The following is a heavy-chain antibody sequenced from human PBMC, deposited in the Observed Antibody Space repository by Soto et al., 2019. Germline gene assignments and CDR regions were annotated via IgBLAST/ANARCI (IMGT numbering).Heavy chain of an antibody. CDR3: ARDSSALTTYYFDY. CDR1: GYTFASYG. V-gene: IGHV1-18*01. J-gene: IGHJ4*02. Sequence: QVQLVQCGAEVKKPGASVKVSCKASGYTFASYGITWVRQAPGQGLEWMGWISAYDGDTKYAQKFQGRVTMTTDTSTGTAYMELRSLRSDDTAVFFCARDSSALTTYYFDYWGQGTLVTVSS. D-gene: IGHD4-17*01. CDR2: ISAYDGDT.